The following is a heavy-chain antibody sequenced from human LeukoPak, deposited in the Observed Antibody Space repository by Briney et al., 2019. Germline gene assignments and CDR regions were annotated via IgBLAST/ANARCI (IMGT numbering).Heavy chain of an antibody. D-gene: IGHD3-22*01. J-gene: IGHJ4*02. Sequence: SVKVSCKASKGTFSSYGISWVRQAPRQGLEWMGGVIAIFGRVKYGQKFQGRATITTDESTSTAYMELSSLTSEDTGVYYCARGELGDSSGFSFFDYWGQGTLVTVSS. CDR1: KGTFSSYG. CDR3: ARGELGDSSGFSFFDY. V-gene: IGHV1-69*05. CDR2: VIAIFGRV.